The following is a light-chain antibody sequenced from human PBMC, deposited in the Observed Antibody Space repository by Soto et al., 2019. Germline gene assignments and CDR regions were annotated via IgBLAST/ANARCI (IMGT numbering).Light chain of an antibody. V-gene: IGKV1-9*01. CDR2: AAS. Sequence: DIQLTQSPSFLSASIGDRVTLTCRASQGISSYLAWYQQKPGKVPKLLIYAASTLQSGVPSRFSGSGSGTEFTLTISSLQPEDFATYYCQQSYSTITFGQGTRLEIK. CDR1: QGISSY. J-gene: IGKJ5*01. CDR3: QQSYSTIT.